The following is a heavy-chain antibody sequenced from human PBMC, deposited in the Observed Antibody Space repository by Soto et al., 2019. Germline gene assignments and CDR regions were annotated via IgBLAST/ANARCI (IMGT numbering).Heavy chain of an antibody. V-gene: IGHV3-74*01. D-gene: IGHD1-26*01. CDR2: INGDASST. CDR1: GFAFSSYW. J-gene: IGHJ3*02. CDR3: GRLRSTTLGGGDAFDI. Sequence: EVQLVESGGGLVQPGGALRLSCAASGFAFSSYWMHWVRQVPGKGLVWVSRINGDASSTRYADSVRGRFTISRDNAKNTLYLQMNSLRAEDTAVYYCGRLRSTTLGGGDAFDIWGQGTMVSVSS.